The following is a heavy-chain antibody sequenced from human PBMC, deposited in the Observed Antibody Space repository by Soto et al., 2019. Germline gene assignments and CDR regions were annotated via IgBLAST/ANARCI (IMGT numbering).Heavy chain of an antibody. J-gene: IGHJ6*02. CDR3: VKNGLPPYYYYGLDV. D-gene: IGHD5-12*01. Sequence: QGHLVQSGAEVKKPGTSVKVSCKASGYTFTRYGISWVRQAPGQGLEWMGWISGYNGDTNYAQNLQGRVTMTIDTSTSTAYMERRSLTSDDTAVYYCVKNGLPPYYYYGLDVWGQGTTVTVSS. V-gene: IGHV1-18*01. CDR1: GYTFTRYG. CDR2: ISGYNGDT.